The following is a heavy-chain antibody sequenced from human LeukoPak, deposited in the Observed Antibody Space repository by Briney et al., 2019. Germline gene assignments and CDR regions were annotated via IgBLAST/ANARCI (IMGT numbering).Heavy chain of an antibody. CDR2: IYHDGST. J-gene: IGHJ4*02. D-gene: IGHD5-18*01. CDR3: ARDRGGYAYSHDY. V-gene: IGHV4-4*02. Sequence: PSETLSLTCAVSGGSISSNNWWIWVRQSPEKGLEWIGEIYHDGSTNYNPSLKSRVTISMDKSKNQLSLKLNFVTAADTAVYYCARDRGGYAYSHDYWGQGTLVTVSS. CDR1: GGSISSNNW.